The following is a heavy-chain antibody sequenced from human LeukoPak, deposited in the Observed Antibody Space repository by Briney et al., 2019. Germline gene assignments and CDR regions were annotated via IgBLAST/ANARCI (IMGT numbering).Heavy chain of an antibody. V-gene: IGHV3-7*05. Sequence: GGSLRLSCTVGGFTFSSHWMSWVRQAPGKGLEGVANIKQDGREKYYVDSVKGRFTISRDNAKNSLYLQVSSLRDEDTAVYYCARVWWDSSYWYVDHWGRGTLVTVSS. CDR3: ARVWWDSSYWYVDH. CDR1: GFTFSSHW. CDR2: IKQDGREK. D-gene: IGHD1-26*01. J-gene: IGHJ2*01.